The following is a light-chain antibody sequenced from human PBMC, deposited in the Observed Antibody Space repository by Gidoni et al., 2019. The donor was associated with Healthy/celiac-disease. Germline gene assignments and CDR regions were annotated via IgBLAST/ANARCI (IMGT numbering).Light chain of an antibody. CDR2: DAS. CDR1: QDISNY. J-gene: IGKJ4*01. V-gene: IGKV1-33*01. CDR3: QQYDNPSLT. Sequence: IPMTQSPSSLSASVGDRVTITCQASQDISNYLNWYQQKPGKAPKLLIYDASNLETGVSSRFSGSGSGTDFTFTISSLQPEDIATYYCQQYDNPSLTFGGGTKVEIK.